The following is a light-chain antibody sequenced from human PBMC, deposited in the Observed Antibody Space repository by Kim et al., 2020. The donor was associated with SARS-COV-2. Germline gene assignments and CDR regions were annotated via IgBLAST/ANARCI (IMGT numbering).Light chain of an antibody. Sequence: SYELTQPPSVSVAPGKTARITCGGNNIGIKSVHWYQQKPGQAPVLVISYDSDRPSGIPDRFSGSNSGNTATLTISRVEAGDEAGYYCQVWDSSGDHPRVVFGGGTQLTVL. V-gene: IGLV3-21*04. CDR2: YDS. CDR1: NIGIKS. CDR3: QVWDSSGDHPRVV. J-gene: IGLJ2*01.